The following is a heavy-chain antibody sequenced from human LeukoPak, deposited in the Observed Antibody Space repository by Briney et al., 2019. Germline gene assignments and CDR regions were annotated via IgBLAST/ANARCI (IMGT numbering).Heavy chain of an antibody. CDR1: GGSISSGGYS. D-gene: IGHD2-2*01. CDR2: IYHSGST. Sequence: PSETLSLTCAVSGGSISSGGYSWSWVRQPPGKGLEWIGYIYHSGSTYYNPSLKSRVTISVDRSKNQFSLKLSSVTAADTAVYYCARASICSSTSCLNWFDPWGQGTLVTVSS. CDR3: ARASICSSTSCLNWFDP. V-gene: IGHV4-30-2*01. J-gene: IGHJ5*02.